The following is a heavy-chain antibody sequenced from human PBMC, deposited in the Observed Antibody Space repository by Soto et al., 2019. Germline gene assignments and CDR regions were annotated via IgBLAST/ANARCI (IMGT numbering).Heavy chain of an antibody. Sequence: PSETLSLTCAVYGGSFSGYYWSWIRQPPGKGLEWIGEIIHSGSTNYNPSLKSRVTISVDTSKNQFSLKLSSVTAADTAVYYCARGPVAAAGTFENWFDPWGQGTLVTVSS. V-gene: IGHV4-34*01. CDR3: ARGPVAAAGTFENWFDP. D-gene: IGHD6-13*01. CDR2: IIHSGST. CDR1: GGSFSGYY. J-gene: IGHJ5*02.